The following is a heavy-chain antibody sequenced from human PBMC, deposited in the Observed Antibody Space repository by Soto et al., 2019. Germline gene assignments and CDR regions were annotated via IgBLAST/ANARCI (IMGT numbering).Heavy chain of an antibody. CDR1: GFTFDDYA. CDR2: ISWNSGSI. CDR3: AKDTLGSTLAYMDV. Sequence: PGGSLRLSCAASGFTFDDYAMHWVRQAPGKGLEWVSGISWNSGSIGYADSVKGRFTISRDNAKNSLYLQMNSLRAEDTALYYCAKDTLGSTLAYMDVWGKGTTVTVSS. J-gene: IGHJ6*03. V-gene: IGHV3-9*01. D-gene: IGHD7-27*01.